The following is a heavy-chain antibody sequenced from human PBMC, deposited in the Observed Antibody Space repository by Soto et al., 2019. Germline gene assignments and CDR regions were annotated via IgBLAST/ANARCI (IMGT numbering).Heavy chain of an antibody. J-gene: IGHJ6*02. CDR3: AREPVGYCSSTSCRMYGMDV. Sequence: SETLSLTCTVSGGSVSSGSYYWSWIRQPPGKGLEWIGYIYYSGSTNYNPSLKSRVTISVDTSKNQFSLKLSSVTAADTAVYYCAREPVGYCSSTSCRMYGMDVWGQGTTVTVSS. CDR2: IYYSGST. D-gene: IGHD2-2*01. V-gene: IGHV4-61*01. CDR1: GGSVSSGSYY.